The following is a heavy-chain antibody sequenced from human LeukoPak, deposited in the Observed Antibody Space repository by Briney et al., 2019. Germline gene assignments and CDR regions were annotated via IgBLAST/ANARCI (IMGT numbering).Heavy chain of an antibody. CDR1: GYTFTVYY. CDR2: INPNSGGT. Sequence: ASVKVSCKASGYTFTVYYMHWVRQAPGQGLEWMGRINPNSGGTNYAQKFQGRVTMTRDTSISTAYMELSRLRSDDTAVYYCARKRGWELRGYNWFDPWGQGTLVTVSS. CDR3: ARKRGWELRGYNWFDP. V-gene: IGHV1-2*06. D-gene: IGHD1-26*01. J-gene: IGHJ5*02.